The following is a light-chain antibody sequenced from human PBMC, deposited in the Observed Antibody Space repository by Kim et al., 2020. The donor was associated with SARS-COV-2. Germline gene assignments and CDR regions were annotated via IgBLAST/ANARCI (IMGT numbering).Light chain of an antibody. V-gene: IGLV2-14*03. CDR1: SRDVGGYTY. CDR2: GVS. CDR3: CSSRTSISVV. J-gene: IGLJ2*01. Sequence: GPSTTISCTGTSRDVGGYTYASCYQQPARTPPKLIIYGVSNRPSGVSNRSAGTKSGNTASLTISGHEEEDEDDYYCCSSRTSISVVFGGGTQLTVL.